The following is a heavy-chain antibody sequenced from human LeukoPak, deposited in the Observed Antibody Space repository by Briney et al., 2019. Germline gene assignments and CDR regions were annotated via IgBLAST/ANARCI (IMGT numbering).Heavy chain of an antibody. D-gene: IGHD2-15*01. J-gene: IGHJ4*02. CDR1: GFTFSSYA. Sequence: GGSLRLSCAASGFTFSSYAMSWVRQAPGKGLGWVSAISGSGGSTYYADSVKGRFTISRDNSKNTLYLQMNSLRAEDTAVYYCAHPGYCSGGSCYDYWGQGTLVTVSS. CDR3: AHPGYCSGGSCYDY. V-gene: IGHV3-23*01. CDR2: ISGSGGST.